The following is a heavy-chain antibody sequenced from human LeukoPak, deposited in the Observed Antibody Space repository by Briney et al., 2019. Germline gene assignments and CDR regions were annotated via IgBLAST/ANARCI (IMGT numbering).Heavy chain of an antibody. J-gene: IGHJ3*02. Sequence: RAGGSLRLSCAASGFTFSSYGMHWVRQAPGKGLEWVSAISGIGGSTYYADSVKGRFTISRDNSKNTLYLQMNSLRAEDTAVYYCAKDEGGSSGYTDAFDIWGQGTMVTVSS. D-gene: IGHD6-19*01. CDR1: GFTFSSYG. CDR2: ISGIGGST. CDR3: AKDEGGSSGYTDAFDI. V-gene: IGHV3-23*01.